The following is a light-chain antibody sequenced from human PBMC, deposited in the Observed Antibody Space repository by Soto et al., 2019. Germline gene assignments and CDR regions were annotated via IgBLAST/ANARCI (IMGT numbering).Light chain of an antibody. CDR3: KQYGSSLFT. CDR2: GAS. V-gene: IGKV3-20*01. Sequence: EIVLTQSPGTLSLSPGERATLSCRASQSVSSSYLAWYQQKPGQAPRLXIYGASSRATGIQDRSSGSGSGTDFTLTISRLEPEDFAVYYCKQYGSSLFTFGQGTRLEIK. CDR1: QSVSSSY. J-gene: IGKJ5*01.